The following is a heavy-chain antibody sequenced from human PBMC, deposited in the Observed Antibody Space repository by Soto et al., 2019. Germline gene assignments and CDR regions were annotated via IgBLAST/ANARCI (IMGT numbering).Heavy chain of an antibody. Sequence: QVTLEESGPMLVRPTETLTLTCSVSGFSLSDSRMAVAWIRQPPGQALEWLAHIFSNDEKSYTPSLKSRLTISQDTSKSQVVLTMTNVDPVDTATYYCARIKAAAGTDYWGQGTLVTVSA. CDR1: GFSLSDSRMA. J-gene: IGHJ4*02. CDR3: ARIKAAAGTDY. V-gene: IGHV2-26*01. CDR2: IFSNDEK. D-gene: IGHD6-13*01.